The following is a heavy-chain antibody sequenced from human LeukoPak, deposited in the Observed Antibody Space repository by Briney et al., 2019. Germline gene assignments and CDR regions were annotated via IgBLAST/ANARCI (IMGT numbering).Heavy chain of an antibody. CDR3: ASLYYDILTGYLPLDY. J-gene: IGHJ4*02. V-gene: IGHV3-30*03. CDR2: ISYDGSNK. D-gene: IGHD3-9*01. CDR1: GFTFSSYG. Sequence: GRSLRLSCAASGFTFSSYGMHWVRQAPGKGLEWVAVISYDGSNKYYADSVKGRFTISRDNSKNTLYLQMNSLRAEDTAVYYCASLYYDILTGYLPLDYWGQGTLVTVSS.